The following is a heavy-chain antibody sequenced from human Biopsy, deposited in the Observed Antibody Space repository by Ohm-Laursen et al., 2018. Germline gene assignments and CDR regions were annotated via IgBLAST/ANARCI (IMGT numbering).Heavy chain of an antibody. V-gene: IGHV1-2*02. Sequence: ASVKVSCNASEYTFAGYYLHWVRQAPGHGLEWMGWINPNSGNANYAQSFQGRLTVTRDTSISTAYMELTSLTFDDTAIYYCARVPAYPSIDGYYGLDLWGQGTTVIVSS. CDR2: INPNSGNA. J-gene: IGHJ6*02. D-gene: IGHD3-9*01. CDR1: EYTFAGYY. CDR3: ARVPAYPSIDGYYGLDL.